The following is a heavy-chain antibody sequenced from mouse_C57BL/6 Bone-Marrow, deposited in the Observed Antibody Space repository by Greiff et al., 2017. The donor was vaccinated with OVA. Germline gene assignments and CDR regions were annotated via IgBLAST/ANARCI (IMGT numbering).Heavy chain of an antibody. J-gene: IGHJ3*01. V-gene: IGHV1-54*01. Sequence: ESGAELVRPGTSVKVSCKASGYAFTNYLIEWVKQRPGQGLEWIGVINPGSGGTNYNEKFKGKATLTADKSSSTAYMQLSSLTSEDSAVYFCARGEWSFAYWGQGTLVTVSA. D-gene: IGHD1-1*02. CDR2: INPGSGGT. CDR3: ARGEWSFAY. CDR1: GYAFTNYL.